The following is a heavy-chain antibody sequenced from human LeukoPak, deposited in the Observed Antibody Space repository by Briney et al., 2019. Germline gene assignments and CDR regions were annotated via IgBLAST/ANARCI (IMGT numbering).Heavy chain of an antibody. V-gene: IGHV1-2*02. J-gene: IGHJ4*02. CDR2: ISPNSGAT. CDR1: GYTFTGYY. D-gene: IGHD1-26*01. Sequence: ASVKVSCEASGYTFTGYYMHWVRQAPGHGLEWMGWISPNSGATNYAQKLQGRVAMTRDTSISTAYMELSSLKSDDTAVYFCAREIYTTSSGPLDYWGQGTLVTVSS. CDR3: AREIYTTSSGPLDY.